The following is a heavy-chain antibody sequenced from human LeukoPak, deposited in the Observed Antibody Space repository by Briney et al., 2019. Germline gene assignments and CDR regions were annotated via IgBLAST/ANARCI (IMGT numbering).Heavy chain of an antibody. CDR1: GGSISSSSYY. CDR2: IYYSGST. Sequence: SSETLSLTCTVSGGSISSSSYYWGWIRQPPGKGPEWIGYIYYSGSTNYNPSLKSRVTMSVDTSKNQFSLKLRSVTAADTAVYYCARHVVAAAAHQYSFDYWGQGTLVTVSS. J-gene: IGHJ4*02. V-gene: IGHV4-61*05. CDR3: ARHVVAAAAHQYSFDY. D-gene: IGHD6-25*01.